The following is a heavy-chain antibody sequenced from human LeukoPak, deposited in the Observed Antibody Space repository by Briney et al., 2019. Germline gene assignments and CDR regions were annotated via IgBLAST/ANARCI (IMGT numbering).Heavy chain of an antibody. D-gene: IGHD1-26*01. V-gene: IGHV1-24*01. Sequence: GASVKVSCKVSGYTLTELSMHWVRQAPGKGLEWMGGFDPEDGETIYAQKFRGRVTMTEDTSTDTAYMELSSLRSEDTAVYYCATADYSGSYYPLPRYYGMDVWGQGTTVTVSS. CDR1: GYTLTELS. J-gene: IGHJ6*02. CDR3: ATADYSGSYYPLPRYYGMDV. CDR2: FDPEDGET.